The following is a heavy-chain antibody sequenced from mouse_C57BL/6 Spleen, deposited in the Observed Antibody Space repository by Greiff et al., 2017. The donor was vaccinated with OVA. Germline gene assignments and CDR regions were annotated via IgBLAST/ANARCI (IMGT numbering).Heavy chain of an antibody. V-gene: IGHV5-17*01. J-gene: IGHJ2*01. CDR2: ISSGSSTI. CDR1: GFTFSDYG. Sequence: EVKVVESGGGLVKPGGSLKLSCAASGFTFSDYGMHWVRQAPEKGLEWVAYISSGSSTIYYADTVKGRFTISRDNAKNTLFLQMTSLRSEDTAMYYCARLYYDYEDYWGQGTTLTVSS. CDR3: ARLYYDYEDY. D-gene: IGHD2-4*01.